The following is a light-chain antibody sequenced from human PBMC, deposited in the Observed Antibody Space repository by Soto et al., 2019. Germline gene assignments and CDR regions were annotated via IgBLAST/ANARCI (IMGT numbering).Light chain of an antibody. CDR2: DAS. Sequence: DIPMTQSPSTLSASVGDSVTITCRASQNIRNWLAWYQQKPGKAPNPLIYDASSLNSGVPARFSGSGSGTEFTLTINSLQPDDFATYFFQQYNTYSTFGQGTRLEIK. CDR1: QNIRNW. V-gene: IGKV1-5*01. J-gene: IGKJ5*01. CDR3: QQYNTYST.